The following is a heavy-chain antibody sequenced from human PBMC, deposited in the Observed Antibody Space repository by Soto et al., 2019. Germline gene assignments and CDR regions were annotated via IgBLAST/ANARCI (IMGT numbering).Heavy chain of an antibody. J-gene: IGHJ4*02. V-gene: IGHV4-34*01. Sequence: QVQLQQWGAGLLKPSETLSLTCAVYGGSFSGYYWSWIRQPPGKGLEWIGEINHSGSTNYNPSLRSRVTISVDTSKNQYPLTLSSVTAADTAVYYCARGGGIWGGYEFDYWGQGTLVTVSS. CDR1: GGSFSGYY. D-gene: IGHD5-12*01. CDR2: INHSGST. CDR3: ARGGGIWGGYEFDY.